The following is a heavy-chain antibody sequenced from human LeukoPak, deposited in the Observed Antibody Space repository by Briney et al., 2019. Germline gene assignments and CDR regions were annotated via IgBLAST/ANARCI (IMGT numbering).Heavy chain of an antibody. V-gene: IGHV4-59*01. CDR3: ARGGRDYGGNQRIHYYYYYMDV. CDR1: GGSISSYY. CDR2: IYYSGST. Sequence: SETLSLTCTVSGGSISSYYWSWVRQPPGKGLEWIGYIYYSGSTNYNPSLKGRVTISVDTSKNQFSLKLSSVTAADTAVYYCARGGRDYGGNQRIHYYYYYMDVWGKGTTVTVSS. J-gene: IGHJ6*03. D-gene: IGHD4-23*01.